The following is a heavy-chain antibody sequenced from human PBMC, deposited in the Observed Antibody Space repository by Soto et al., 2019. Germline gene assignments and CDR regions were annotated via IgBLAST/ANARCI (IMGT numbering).Heavy chain of an antibody. V-gene: IGHV4-31*03. CDR3: AIGHCISSSCSYLGP. Sequence: QVQLQESGPGLVKPSQTLSLTCTVSGGSIDSDGSYWSWIRQSPGEGLEGLGYIYYSRPTYYNPSLKSRVSISLDTSTNGFSLKLSSVTAADTAIYYSAIGHCISSSCSYLGPLGRGTLVSGSS. J-gene: IGHJ2*01. CDR1: GGSIDSDGSY. CDR2: IYYSRPT. D-gene: IGHD2-2*01.